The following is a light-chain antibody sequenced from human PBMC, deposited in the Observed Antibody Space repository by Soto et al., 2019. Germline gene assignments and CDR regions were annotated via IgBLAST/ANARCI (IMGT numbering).Light chain of an antibody. CDR3: NSQRSSGTRV. J-gene: IGLJ1*01. Sequence: ALTQPASVSGSPGQSITISCTGTSSDVGGYKHVSWYQHHPGKAPKPMIYEVSNRPSGVSNRFSGSKSGYTASLTISGLQAEDEADYYCNSQRSSGTRVFGTGTKVTVL. CDR1: SSDVGGYKH. CDR2: EVS. V-gene: IGLV2-14*01.